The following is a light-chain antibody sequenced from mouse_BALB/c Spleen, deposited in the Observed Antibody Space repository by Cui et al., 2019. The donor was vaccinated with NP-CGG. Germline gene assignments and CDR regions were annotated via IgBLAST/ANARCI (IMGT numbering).Light chain of an antibody. J-gene: IGLJ1*01. Sequence: FLTHESSLTTSPGETVTLTCRSSTGAVTTSNYANWVQEKPDHLFTGLIGGTNNRTPGVPARFSGSLIGDKAALTITGAQTEDEAIYFCALWYSNHWVFGGGTKLTVL. CDR1: TGAVTTSNY. CDR2: GTN. CDR3: ALWYSNHWV. V-gene: IGLV1*01.